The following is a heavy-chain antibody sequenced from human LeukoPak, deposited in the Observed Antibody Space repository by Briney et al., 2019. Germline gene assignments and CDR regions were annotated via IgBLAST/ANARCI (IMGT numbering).Heavy chain of an antibody. CDR1: GFTFSDYT. CDR3: ARQKYCGGDCYGLDTLDT. Sequence: GGSLRLSCAASGFTFSDYTINWVRQAPGKGLEWVSSISSTSNYIYHADSLKGRVTISRDNAKNSLSLQMNSLRVEDTAVYYCARQKYCGGDCYGLDTLDTWGQGTMVTVSS. D-gene: IGHD2-21*02. V-gene: IGHV3-21*01. J-gene: IGHJ3*02. CDR2: ISSTSNYI.